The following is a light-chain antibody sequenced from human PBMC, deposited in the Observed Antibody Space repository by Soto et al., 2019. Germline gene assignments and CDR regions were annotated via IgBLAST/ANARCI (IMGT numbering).Light chain of an antibody. J-gene: IGKJ2*01. CDR1: QAIGNE. Sequence: AIQMTQSPSSLSASVGDRVTITCRASQAIGNELGWYQHKPGKTPKLLIHAASSLQSGVPSRFSGSGSGTDFTLTISSLQPEDFATYYCLQDFKYPFTFGQGTRLEIK. CDR3: LQDFKYPFT. V-gene: IGKV1-6*01. CDR2: AAS.